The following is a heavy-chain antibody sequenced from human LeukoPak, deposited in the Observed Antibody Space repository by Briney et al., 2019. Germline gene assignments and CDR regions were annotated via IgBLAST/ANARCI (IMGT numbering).Heavy chain of an antibody. J-gene: IGHJ6*03. D-gene: IGHD2-2*01. V-gene: IGHV4-61*02. Sequence: PSQTLSLTFTVSGGSISSGSYYWSWIRQPAGKGLEWIGRIYTSGSTNYNPSLKSRVTMSVDTSKNQFSLKLSSVTAADTAVYYCARGRDEDIVVVPAASLYYYYMDVWGKGTTVTVSS. CDR1: GGSISSGSYY. CDR2: IYTSGST. CDR3: ARGRDEDIVVVPAASLYYYYMDV.